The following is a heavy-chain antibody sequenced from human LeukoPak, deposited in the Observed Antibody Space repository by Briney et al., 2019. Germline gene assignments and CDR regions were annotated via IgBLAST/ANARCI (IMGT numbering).Heavy chain of an antibody. D-gene: IGHD3-10*01. V-gene: IGHV3-74*01. Sequence: GGSLRLSCAAYGFTFSSYWMHWVRQAPGKGLVWVSRINSDGSRTSYADSVKGRFTISRDNAKNTLYLQMNSLRAEDTAVYYCAREYGSGSYLIFDYWGQGTLVTVSS. CDR2: INSDGSRT. CDR3: AREYGSGSYLIFDY. CDR1: GFTFSSYW. J-gene: IGHJ4*02.